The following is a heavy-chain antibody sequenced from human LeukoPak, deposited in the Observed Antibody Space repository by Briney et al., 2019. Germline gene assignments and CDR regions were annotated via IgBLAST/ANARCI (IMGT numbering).Heavy chain of an antibody. J-gene: IGHJ4*02. Sequence: PSETLSLTCTVSGGSISSSSYYWGWIRQPPGKGLDWIGNIYYSGSAYYNPSLKSRVTISVHTSKNQFSLKLSSVTAADAAVYYCASYIVVVTGRFIDYWGQGTLVTVSS. D-gene: IGHD2-21*02. CDR2: IYYSGSA. CDR1: GGSISSSSYY. V-gene: IGHV4-39*01. CDR3: ASYIVVVTGRFIDY.